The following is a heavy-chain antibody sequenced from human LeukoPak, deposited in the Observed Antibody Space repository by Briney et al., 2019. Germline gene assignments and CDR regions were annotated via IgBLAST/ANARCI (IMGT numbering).Heavy chain of an antibody. V-gene: IGHV1-18*01. CDR1: GYTFTSYG. Sequence: EASVRVSSKASGYTFTSYGISWVRQAPGQGLEWMGWISAYNGNTNYAQKLQGRVTMTTDTSTSTAYMELRSLRSDDTAVYYCARARPPYGMDVWGQGTTVTVSS. J-gene: IGHJ6*02. CDR2: ISAYNGNT. CDR3: ARARPPYGMDV.